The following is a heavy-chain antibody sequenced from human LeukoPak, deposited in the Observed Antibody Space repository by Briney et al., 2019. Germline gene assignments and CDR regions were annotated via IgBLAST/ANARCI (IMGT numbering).Heavy chain of an antibody. CDR1: GGTFSSYA. J-gene: IGHJ4*02. Sequence: SVKVSCKASGGTFSSYAISWVRQAPGQGLEWMGRIIPILGIANYAQKFQGRVTITADKSTSTAYMELSSLRSEDTAVHYCARGIAAAGTPGAYWGQGTLVTVSS. CDR3: ARGIAAAGTPGAY. V-gene: IGHV1-69*04. CDR2: IIPILGIA. D-gene: IGHD6-13*01.